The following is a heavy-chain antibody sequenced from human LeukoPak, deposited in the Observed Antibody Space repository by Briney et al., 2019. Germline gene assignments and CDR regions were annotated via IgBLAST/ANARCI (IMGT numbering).Heavy chain of an antibody. D-gene: IGHD3-10*01. V-gene: IGHV1-8*02. CDR1: GYTFTGYY. CDR3: TRGRKVRGVTIGFDY. CDR2: MNPNSGNT. Sequence: GASVKVSCKASGYTFTGYYMHWVRQATGQGLEWMGWMNPNSGNTGYAQKFQGRVTMTRNTSISTAYMELSSLRSEDTAVYYCTRGRKVRGVTIGFDYWGQGTLVTVSS. J-gene: IGHJ4*02.